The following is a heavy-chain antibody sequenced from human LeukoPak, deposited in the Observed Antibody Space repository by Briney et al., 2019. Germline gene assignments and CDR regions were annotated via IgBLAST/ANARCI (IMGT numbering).Heavy chain of an antibody. Sequence: QSGGSLRLSCAASGFTFSSYWMHWVRQAPGKGLVWVSRINTDGSSTSYADSVKGRFTISRDNAKNTLYLQMNSLRAEDTAVYYCAKSSGDILTGYPFDYWGQGTLVTVSS. CDR3: AKSSGDILTGYPFDY. CDR1: GFTFSSYW. D-gene: IGHD3-9*01. J-gene: IGHJ4*02. CDR2: INTDGSST. V-gene: IGHV3-74*01.